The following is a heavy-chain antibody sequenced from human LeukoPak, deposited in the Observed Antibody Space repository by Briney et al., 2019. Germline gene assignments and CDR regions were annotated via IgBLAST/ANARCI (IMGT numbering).Heavy chain of an antibody. CDR2: IYYSGST. J-gene: IGHJ4*02. Sequence: SETLSLTCTVSGGSISSSSYYWGWIRQPPGKGLEWIGSIYYSGSTYYNPSLKSRVTISVDTSKNQFSLKLSSVTAADTAVYYCASYDRVWGSYPNSGDYWGQGTLVTVSS. CDR1: GGSISSSSYY. V-gene: IGHV4-39*01. CDR3: ASYDRVWGSYPNSGDY. D-gene: IGHD3-16*02.